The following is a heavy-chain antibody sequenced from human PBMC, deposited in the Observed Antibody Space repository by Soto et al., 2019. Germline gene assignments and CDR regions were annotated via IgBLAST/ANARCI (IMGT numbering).Heavy chain of an antibody. CDR1: GFTFSSYA. Sequence: EVQLLESGGGLVQPGGSLRLSCAASGFTFSSYAMSWVRQAPGKGLEWVSAISGSGGFTYYADSVKGRFTISRDNSKNTLYLHLTSLRPEATAVYYCAQARAPYYHDCTAHYWGQGTLVTVSS. CDR3: AQARAPYYHDCTAHY. D-gene: IGHD3-22*01. J-gene: IGHJ4*02. CDR2: ISGSGGFT. V-gene: IGHV3-23*01.